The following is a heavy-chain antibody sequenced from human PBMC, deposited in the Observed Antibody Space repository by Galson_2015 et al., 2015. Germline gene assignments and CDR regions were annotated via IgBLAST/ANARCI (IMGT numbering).Heavy chain of an antibody. V-gene: IGHV3-33*01. D-gene: IGHD6-19*01. Sequence: SLRLSCAASGFIFSSYGMHWVRQAPGKGLEWVALIWYDGSNKYYVDSVKGRFTISRDNSKNTLHLQMNSLRAEDTAVYYCAGIPVSGTRRRSGAFDIWGQGTVVTVSS. CDR3: AGIPVSGTRRRSGAFDI. CDR2: IWYDGSNK. CDR1: GFIFSSYG. J-gene: IGHJ3*02.